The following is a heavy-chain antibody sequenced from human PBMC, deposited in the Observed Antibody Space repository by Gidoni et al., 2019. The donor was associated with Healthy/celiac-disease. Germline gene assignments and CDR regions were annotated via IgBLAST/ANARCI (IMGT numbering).Heavy chain of an antibody. Sequence: QLQLQASGPGLVKPSEPPSLTCTVSGGSISSSRYYWGWIRQPPGKGLEWIGGLDYSGSTSYNQSRKSRVTISVDTSKNQFSLKLSSVTAADTAVYYCARHEYQLLVLNWFDPWGQGTLVTVSS. V-gene: IGHV4-39*01. CDR3: ARHEYQLLVLNWFDP. CDR1: GGSISSSRYY. J-gene: IGHJ5*02. D-gene: IGHD2-2*01. CDR2: LDYSGST.